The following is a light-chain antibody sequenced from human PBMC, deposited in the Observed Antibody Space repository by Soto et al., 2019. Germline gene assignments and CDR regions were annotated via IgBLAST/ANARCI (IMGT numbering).Light chain of an antibody. J-gene: IGLJ1*01. CDR3: CSYVGSNPLYV. Sequence: QSVLTQPRSVSGSPEQSVTISCTGSSSDVGDYNYVSWYQRHPGKAPKLMIYDVSKRPSGVPDRFSGSKSGNTASLTISGLQAEDDDDYYCCSYVGSNPLYVFGTGTKVTVL. V-gene: IGLV2-11*01. CDR2: DVS. CDR1: SSDVGDYNY.